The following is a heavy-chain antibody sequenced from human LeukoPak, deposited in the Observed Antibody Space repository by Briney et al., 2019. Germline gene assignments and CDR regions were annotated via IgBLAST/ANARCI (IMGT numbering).Heavy chain of an antibody. CDR1: GGSFSGYY. Sequence: PSETLSLTCAVYGGSFSGYYWSWIRQPPGKGLEWIGEINHSGSTNYNPSLKSRVTISVDTSKNQFSLKLSSVTAADTAVYYRARDDYGDYENYGMDVWGQGTTVTVSS. CDR3: ARDDYGDYENYGMDV. J-gene: IGHJ6*02. D-gene: IGHD4-17*01. V-gene: IGHV4-34*01. CDR2: INHSGST.